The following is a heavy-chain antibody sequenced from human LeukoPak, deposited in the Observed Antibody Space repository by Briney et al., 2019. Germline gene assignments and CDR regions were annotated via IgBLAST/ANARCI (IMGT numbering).Heavy chain of an antibody. CDR3: ARDIVVVVAATRFDP. J-gene: IGHJ5*02. Sequence: SVKVSCKASGGTFSSYAISWVRQAPGQGLEWMGRIIPILGIANYAQKFQGRVTITADKSTSTAYMELSSLRSEDTAVYYCARDIVVVVAATRFDPWGQGNLVTVSS. CDR2: IIPILGIA. CDR1: GGTFSSYA. D-gene: IGHD2-15*01. V-gene: IGHV1-69*04.